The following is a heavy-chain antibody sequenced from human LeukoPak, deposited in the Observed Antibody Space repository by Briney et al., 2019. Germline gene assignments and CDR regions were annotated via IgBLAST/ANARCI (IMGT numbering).Heavy chain of an antibody. CDR2: INHSGST. CDR1: GGSFSGYY. CDR3: ARGKTDPRINIAALLGHRVPKYNWFDP. Sequence: SETLSLTCAVYGGSFSGYYWSWIRQPPGKGLEWIGEINHSGSTNYNPSLKSRVTISVDTSKNQFSLKLSSVTAADTAVYYCARGKTDPRINIAALLGHRVPKYNWFDPWGQGTLVTVSS. D-gene: IGHD6-6*01. J-gene: IGHJ5*02. V-gene: IGHV4-34*01.